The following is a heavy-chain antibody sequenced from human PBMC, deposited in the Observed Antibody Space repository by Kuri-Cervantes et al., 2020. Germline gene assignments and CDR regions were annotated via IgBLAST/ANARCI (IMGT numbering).Heavy chain of an antibody. CDR1: GYSFTSYW. D-gene: IGHD2-15*01. CDR3: ARGWSGDF. J-gene: IGHJ4*02. Sequence: GGSLRLSCKGSGYSFTSYWIGWVRQMPGKGLEWMGIIYPGDSDTRYSPSFQGQVAISADRSISTAYLQWNSLKASDSAMYYCARGWSGDFWGQGTLVTVSS. CDR2: IYPGDSDT. V-gene: IGHV5-51*01.